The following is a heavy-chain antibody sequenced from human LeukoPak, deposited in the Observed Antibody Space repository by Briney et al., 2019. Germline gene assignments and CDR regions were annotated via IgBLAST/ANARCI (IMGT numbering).Heavy chain of an antibody. J-gene: IGHJ4*02. V-gene: IGHV1-18*01. CDR3: ARDLLAGRLYYDSSGSLARIDY. D-gene: IGHD3-22*01. CDR2: ISGYNGNT. Sequence: ASVKVSCKASGYTFTNYGISWVRQAPGQGLEWMGWISGYNGNTKNVQKFRGRVTMTTDTSTSTAYMELRSLRSDDTAVYYCARDLLAGRLYYDSSGSLARIDYWGQGTLVTVSS. CDR1: GYTFTNYG.